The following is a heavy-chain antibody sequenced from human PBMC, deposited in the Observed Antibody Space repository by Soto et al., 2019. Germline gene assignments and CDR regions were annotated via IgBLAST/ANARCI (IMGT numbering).Heavy chain of an antibody. CDR1: GYSFTSYW. Sequence: EVQLVQSGAEVKKPGESLKISCKGSGYSFTSYWIGWVRQMPGKGLEWMGIIYPGDSDTRYSPSFQGQVTISADKSISTAYLRWSSLKASDTAMYYCARIVVPAASQRAEYYGMDVWGQGTTVTVSS. V-gene: IGHV5-51*01. CDR2: IYPGDSDT. J-gene: IGHJ6*02. D-gene: IGHD2-2*01. CDR3: ARIVVPAASQRAEYYGMDV.